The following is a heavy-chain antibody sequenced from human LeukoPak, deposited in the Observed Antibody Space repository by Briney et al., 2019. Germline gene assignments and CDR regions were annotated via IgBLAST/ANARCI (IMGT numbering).Heavy chain of an antibody. V-gene: IGHV3-21*01. CDR3: ARDGDSSGWSPWYYYGMDV. CDR1: GFTFSSYS. Sequence: GGSLRLSCAASGFTFSSYSMNWVRQAPGKGLEWVSSISSSSSYIYYADSVKGRFTISRDNAKNSLYLQMNSLRAEDTAVYYCARDGDSSGWSPWYYYGMDVWGQGTLVTVSS. D-gene: IGHD6-19*01. J-gene: IGHJ6*02. CDR2: ISSSSSYI.